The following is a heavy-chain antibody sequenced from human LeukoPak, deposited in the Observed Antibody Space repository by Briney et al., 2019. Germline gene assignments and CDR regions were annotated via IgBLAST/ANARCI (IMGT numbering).Heavy chain of an antibody. CDR3: ARERYYYDSSGSSKYYFDY. V-gene: IGHV4-59*01. J-gene: IGHJ4*02. Sequence: SETLSLTCTVSGGSISSYYWSWIRQPPGKGLEWIGYIYYSGSTNYNPSLKSRVTISVDTSKNQFSLKLSSVTAADTAVYYCARERYYYDSSGSSKYYFDYWGQGTLVTVSS. CDR2: IYYSGST. CDR1: GGSISSYY. D-gene: IGHD3-22*01.